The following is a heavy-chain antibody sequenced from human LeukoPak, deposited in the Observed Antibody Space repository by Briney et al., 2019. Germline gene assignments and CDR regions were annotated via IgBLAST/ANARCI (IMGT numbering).Heavy chain of an antibody. CDR1: GFTFSSYA. D-gene: IGHD6-19*01. CDR3: ARIAVADAFDI. CDR2: ISSSGSTI. J-gene: IGHJ3*02. V-gene: IGHV3-48*04. Sequence: GGSLRLSCAASGFTFSSYAMSWVRQAPGKGLEWVSYISSSGSTIYYADSVKGRFTISRDNAKNSLYLQMNSLRAEDTAVYYCARIAVADAFDIWGQGTMVTVSS.